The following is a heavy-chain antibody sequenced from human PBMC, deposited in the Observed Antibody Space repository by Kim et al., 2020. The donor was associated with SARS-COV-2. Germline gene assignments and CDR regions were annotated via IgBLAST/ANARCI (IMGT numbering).Heavy chain of an antibody. D-gene: IGHD1-1*01. Sequence: YYAGSVKGRFTISRDNSKNTLYRQMNSLRAEDTAVYYCARDFLERRGMDVWGQGTTVTVSS. J-gene: IGHJ6*02. CDR3: ARDFLERRGMDV. V-gene: IGHV3-30*01.